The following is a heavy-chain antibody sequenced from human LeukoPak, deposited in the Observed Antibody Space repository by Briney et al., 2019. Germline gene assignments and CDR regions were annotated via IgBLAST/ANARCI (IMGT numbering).Heavy chain of an antibody. V-gene: IGHV4-4*02. CDR1: GFTFSNYAM. CDR3: ARERGSSWFDY. J-gene: IGHJ4*02. CDR2: IYHSGST. Sequence: GSLRLSCAASGFTFSNYAMSWVRQPPGKGLEWIGEIYHSGSTNYNPSLKSRVTISVDKSKNQFSLKLSSVTAADTAVYYCARERGSSWFDYWGQGTLVTVSS. D-gene: IGHD6-13*01.